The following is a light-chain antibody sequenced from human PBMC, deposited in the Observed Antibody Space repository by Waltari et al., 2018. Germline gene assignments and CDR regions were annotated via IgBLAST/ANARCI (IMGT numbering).Light chain of an antibody. CDR1: SSDVGSSNR. CDR3: CAHAGGGTHYA. J-gene: IGLJ1*01. V-gene: IGLV2-23*01. Sequence: QSALTQPASVSGSPGQSIPIPCTGTSSDVGSSNRVSWYQQHPGKGPKILIYEGTQRLSGVSDRFSGSKSGNTASLTLSGLQPEDEADYYCCAHAGGGTHYAFGTGTKVTVL. CDR2: EGT.